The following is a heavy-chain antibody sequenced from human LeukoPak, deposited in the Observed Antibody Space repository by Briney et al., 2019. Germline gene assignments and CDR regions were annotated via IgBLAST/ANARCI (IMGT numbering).Heavy chain of an antibody. CDR2: ISWNSGSK. D-gene: IGHD6-19*01. J-gene: IGHJ4*02. CDR3: AKDNIRIVVAGTIDY. CDR1: GFTFDEYA. Sequence: GGSLRLSCAASGFTFDEYAMHWVRQAPGKGLEWVSGISWNSGSKGYAGSVKGRFTISRDNAKNSLYLQMNSLRSEDTALYYCAKDNIRIVVAGTIDYWGQGTLVTVSS. V-gene: IGHV3-9*01.